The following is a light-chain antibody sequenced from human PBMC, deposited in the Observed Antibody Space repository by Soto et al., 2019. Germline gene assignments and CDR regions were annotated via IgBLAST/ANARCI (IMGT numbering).Light chain of an antibody. CDR3: HQYGGSPQT. J-gene: IGKJ1*01. CDR1: QSVSNY. CDR2: GAS. V-gene: IGKV3-20*01. Sequence: EIVLTQSPGTLSLSPGERANLSCRARQSVSNYLAWYQRKPGQAPRLLIYGASSRSTGIPDRFSGSGSGTDFTLTISRLEPEDFAVYYCHQYGGSPQTFGQGTKVDIK.